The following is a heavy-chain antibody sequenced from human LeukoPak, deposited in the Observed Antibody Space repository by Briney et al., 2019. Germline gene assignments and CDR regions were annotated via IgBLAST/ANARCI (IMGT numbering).Heavy chain of an antibody. J-gene: IGHJ3*02. CDR2: IYTSGST. D-gene: IGHD2-2*02. CDR3: ARAWGYCSSTSCYTDAFDI. CDR1: GGSISSYY. V-gene: IGHV4-4*07. Sequence: PSETLSLTCTVSGGSISSYYWSWIRQPAGKGLEWIGRIYTSGSTNYNPSLKSRVTMSVDTSKNQFSLKLSSVTAADTAVYYCARAWGYCSSTSCYTDAFDIWGQGTMVTVSS.